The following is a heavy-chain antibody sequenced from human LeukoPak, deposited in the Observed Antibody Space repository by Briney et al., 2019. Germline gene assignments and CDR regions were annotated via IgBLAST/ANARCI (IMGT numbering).Heavy chain of an antibody. CDR1: GGSFSSYY. D-gene: IGHD3-10*01. Sequence: SETLSLTCTVSGGSFSSYYWTWIRQPPGKGLEWIGYIDHSGSTNYNPSLKSRVSISSDTSKNQFSLKLSSVTAADTAVYYCAREDMVRGVIIQYNWFDPWGQGTLVTVSS. CDR2: IDHSGST. J-gene: IGHJ5*02. V-gene: IGHV4-59*12. CDR3: AREDMVRGVIIQYNWFDP.